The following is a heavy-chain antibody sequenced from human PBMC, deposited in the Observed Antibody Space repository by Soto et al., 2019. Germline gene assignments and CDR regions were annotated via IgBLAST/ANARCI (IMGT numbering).Heavy chain of an antibody. J-gene: IGHJ6*02. CDR2: IYYSGST. D-gene: IGHD2-15*01. Sequence: LSLTCTVSGGSISSGGYYWSWIRQHPGKGLEWIGYIYYSGSTYYNPSLKSRVTISVDTSKNQFSLKLSSVTAADTAVYYCAKGKDSHYYYYGMDVWGQGTTVTVSS. CDR1: GGSISSGGYY. V-gene: IGHV4-31*03. CDR3: AKGKDSHYYYYGMDV.